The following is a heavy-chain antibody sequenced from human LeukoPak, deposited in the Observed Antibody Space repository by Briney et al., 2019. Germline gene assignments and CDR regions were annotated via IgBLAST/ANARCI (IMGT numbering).Heavy chain of an antibody. J-gene: IGHJ5*02. CDR2: IYHSGST. CDR3: ARAGYCSGGSCYINRWFDP. D-gene: IGHD2-15*01. CDR1: GYSISSGYY. Sequence: SETLSLTCTVSGYSISSGYYWGWIRQPPGKGLEWIGSIYHSGSTYYNPSLKSRVTISVDTSKNQFSLKLSSVTAADTAVYYCARAGYCSGGSCYINRWFDPWGXXTXV. V-gene: IGHV4-38-2*02.